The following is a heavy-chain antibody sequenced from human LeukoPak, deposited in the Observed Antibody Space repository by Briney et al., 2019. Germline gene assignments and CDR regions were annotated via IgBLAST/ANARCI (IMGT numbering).Heavy chain of an antibody. D-gene: IGHD5-12*01. CDR2: ISYDGSNK. CDR1: GFTFSSYA. V-gene: IGHV3-30*18. J-gene: IGHJ6*02. Sequence: GGSLRLSCAASGFTFSSYAMHWVRQAPGKGLEWVAVISYDGSNKYYADSVKGRFTISRDNSKNTLYLQMNSLRAEDTAVYYCAKSGGYDFPYYYYGMDVWGQGTTVTVSS. CDR3: AKSGGYDFPYYYYGMDV.